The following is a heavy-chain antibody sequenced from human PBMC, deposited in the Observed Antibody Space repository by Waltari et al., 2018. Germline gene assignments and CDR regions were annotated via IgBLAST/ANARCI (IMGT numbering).Heavy chain of an antibody. CDR1: GGTFSSYA. CDR3: AGPYDSSGYYSGPLDY. J-gene: IGHJ4*02. V-gene: IGHV1-69*01. CDR2: IIPIFGTA. Sequence: QVQLVQSGAEVKKPGSSVKVSCKASGGTFSSYALSWVRQAPGQGLEWMGGIIPIFGTANYAQKCQGRVTITADESTSTAYMELSSLRSEDTAVYYCAGPYDSSGYYSGPLDYWGQGTLVTVSS. D-gene: IGHD3-22*01.